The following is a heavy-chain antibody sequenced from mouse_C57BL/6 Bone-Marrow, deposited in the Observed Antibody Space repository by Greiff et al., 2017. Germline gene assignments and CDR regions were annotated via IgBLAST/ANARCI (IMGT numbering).Heavy chain of an antibody. Sequence: EVQLQQSGAELVRPGASVKLSCTASGFNIKDDYMHWVKQRPEQGLEWIGWIDPENGDTEYASKFQGKATITADTSSNTAYLQLSSLTSEDTAVYYCTTVTGTRAMDYWGQGTSVTVSS. V-gene: IGHV14-4*01. CDR1: GFNIKDDY. CDR2: IDPENGDT. J-gene: IGHJ4*01. CDR3: TTVTGTRAMDY. D-gene: IGHD4-1*01.